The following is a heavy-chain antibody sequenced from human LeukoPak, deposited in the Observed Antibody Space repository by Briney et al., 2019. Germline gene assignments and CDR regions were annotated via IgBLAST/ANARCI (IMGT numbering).Heavy chain of an antibody. CDR2: ISAHNGNT. D-gene: IGHD4-11*01. J-gene: IGHJ4*02. Sequence: ASVKLSCNASGYSVTNYGIIWVRHTPGQGLRWMGWISAHNGNTNYAHKLQDRLTLTTDTSTSTHYTQMRSLTSDDTAVYYWARAETTLLLNYWGQGTLVTVSS. CDR1: GYSVTNYG. CDR3: ARAETTLLLNY. V-gene: IGHV1-18*01.